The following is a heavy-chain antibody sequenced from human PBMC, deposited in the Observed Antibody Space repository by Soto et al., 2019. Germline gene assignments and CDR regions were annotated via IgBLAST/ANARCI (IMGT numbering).Heavy chain of an antibody. D-gene: IGHD4-17*01. CDR1: GFTFRNYA. Sequence: GSLRLSCAASGFTFRNYAMTWARQAPGKGLEWVSSLLRSGSSAYYADSVRGRFTISSDTSANSLYLQMDNLRAEDTAIYYCAKDAISGDGIWLMDSWGQGTVVTVSS. CDR3: AKDAISGDGIWLMDS. J-gene: IGHJ5*02. CDR2: LLRSGSSA. V-gene: IGHV3-23*01.